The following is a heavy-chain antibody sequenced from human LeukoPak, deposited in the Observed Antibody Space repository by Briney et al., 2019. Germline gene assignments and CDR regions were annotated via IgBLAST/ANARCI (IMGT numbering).Heavy chain of an antibody. Sequence: GESLKISCQVSGYSFPSHWIGWVRQMPGKGLEWMGLIYPGDSNTRYSPSFQGQVTISVDKSISTAYLQWGSLKASDTAMYYCARRNGNYFDYWGQGSLVSVSS. D-gene: IGHD4-11*01. CDR2: IYPGDSNT. J-gene: IGHJ4*02. V-gene: IGHV5-51*01. CDR3: ARRNGNYFDY. CDR1: GYSFPSHW.